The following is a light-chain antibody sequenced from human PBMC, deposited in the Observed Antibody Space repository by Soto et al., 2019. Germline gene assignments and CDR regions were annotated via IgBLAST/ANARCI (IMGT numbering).Light chain of an antibody. CDR1: SSDIGAFNY. J-gene: IGLJ2*01. CDR2: EVT. Sequence: QSALTQPASVSGSPGQSITISCTGTSSDIGAFNYVSWYQQYPGKAPKLVIYEVTNRPSGVSNRFSGSKSGNTASLSISGLQAEDEAEYYCCSSTRATAHVLFGGGTQLTVL. CDR3: CSSTRATAHVL. V-gene: IGLV2-14*01.